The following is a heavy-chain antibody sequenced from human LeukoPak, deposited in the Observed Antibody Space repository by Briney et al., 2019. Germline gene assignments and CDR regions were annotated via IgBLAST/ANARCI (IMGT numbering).Heavy chain of an antibody. V-gene: IGHV1-46*01. CDR3: ARDFGGSCYW. CDR1: GGTFITYA. D-gene: IGHD2-15*01. Sequence: AAVTVSFKCSGGTFITYAISWVRQAQGQGLQWMGIINPSGRSTSSAQKFQARVPMTRDTSTSTVYMELSSLRSEDTAVYYCARDFGGSCYWWGQGTLVTVSS. J-gene: IGHJ4*02. CDR2: INPSGRST.